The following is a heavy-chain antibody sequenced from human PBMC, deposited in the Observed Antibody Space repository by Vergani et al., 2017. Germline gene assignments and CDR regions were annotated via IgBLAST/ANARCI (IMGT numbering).Heavy chain of an antibody. CDR3: AKGYCSGGSCYIWYFDY. V-gene: IGHV3-48*01. J-gene: IGHJ4*02. CDR1: GSTFSSYA. D-gene: IGHD2-15*01. Sequence: EVQLVESGGGLVQPGGSLRLSCAASGSTFSSYAMNWVRQAPGKGLEWVSYISRSSSTIYYADSVKGRFTISRDNAKNSLHLQMNNLRAEDTAVYYCAKGYCSGGSCYIWYFDYWGQGTLVTVSS. CDR2: ISRSSSTI.